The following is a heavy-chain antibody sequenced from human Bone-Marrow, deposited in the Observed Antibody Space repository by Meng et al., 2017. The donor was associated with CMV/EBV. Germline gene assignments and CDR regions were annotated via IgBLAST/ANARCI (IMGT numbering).Heavy chain of an antibody. CDR2: ISSSGGTI. D-gene: IGHD1-1*01. V-gene: IGHV3-11*04. CDR3: ARDLPGTTGSNY. CDR1: GFSFGDVY. Sequence: GESLKISCGASGFSFGDVYMTWIRRAPGRGPEWLSSISSSGGTIYSADSVKGRFTISRDNAHNSLYLQMTSLGAEDTAVYYCARDLPGTTGSNYWGQGTLVTVSS. J-gene: IGHJ4*02.